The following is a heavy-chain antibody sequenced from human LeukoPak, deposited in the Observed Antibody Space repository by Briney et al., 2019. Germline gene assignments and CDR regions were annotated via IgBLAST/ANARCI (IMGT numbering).Heavy chain of an antibody. V-gene: IGHV1-69*10. J-gene: IGHJ6*02. CDR2: IIPILGIA. CDR1: GGTFSSYA. D-gene: IGHD2-21*02. CDR3: ARGGYCGGDCYFGGDYYYYYGMDV. Sequence: SVKVSCKASGGTFSSYAISWVRQAPGQGLEWMGGIIPILGIANYAQKFQGRVTITADKSTSTAYMELSSLRSEDTAVYYCARGGYCGGDCYFGGDYYYYYGMDVWGQGTTVTVSS.